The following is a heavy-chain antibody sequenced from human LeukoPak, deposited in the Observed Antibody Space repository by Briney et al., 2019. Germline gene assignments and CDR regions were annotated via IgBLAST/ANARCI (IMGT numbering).Heavy chain of an antibody. CDR3: ARRNYYDSTGYYNN. D-gene: IGHD3-22*01. CDR2: IHQSGST. Sequence: PSGTLSLTCAVSGGSISSDNWWSWVRQPPGKGLEWVGEIHQSGSTNYNPSLKSRVPITVDKSKSQFSLKLGSVTAADTAVYYCARRNYYDSTGYYNNWGRGTLVTVSS. J-gene: IGHJ4*02. CDR1: GGSISSDNW. V-gene: IGHV4-4*02.